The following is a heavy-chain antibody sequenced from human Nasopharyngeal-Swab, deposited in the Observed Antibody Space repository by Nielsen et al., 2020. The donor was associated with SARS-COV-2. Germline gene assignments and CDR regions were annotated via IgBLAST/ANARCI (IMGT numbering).Heavy chain of an antibody. CDR2: ITYDGSNK. D-gene: IGHD4-17*01. V-gene: IGHV3-30*18. CDR3: VNERYGDYDYGMDV. J-gene: IGHJ6*02. Sequence: YLRLSCAASGFLFRHYAMSWGRQAPGKGLEWVAVITYDGSNKYYADSMTGRFIIARDNSQNTLYLQMKSLRAEDTAVYYCVNERYGDYDYGMDVWGQGTTVTVSS. CDR1: GFLFRHYA.